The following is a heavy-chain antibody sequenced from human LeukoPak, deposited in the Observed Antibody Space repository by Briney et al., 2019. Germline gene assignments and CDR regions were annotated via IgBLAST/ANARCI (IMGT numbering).Heavy chain of an antibody. CDR3: ATTTQYYSSFRPGKEHWFDP. CDR2: VYYSGTT. CDR1: GGXISSSSYY. Sequence: SETLSLTCTVSGGXISSSSYYWARIRQPPGKGLEWIGSVYYSGTTFYDPSLKGRITISIDTSKNQFSVNLSSVTAADTAVYYCATTTQYYSSFRPGKEHWFDPWGQGTLVTVSS. V-gene: IGHV4-39*01. J-gene: IGHJ5*02. D-gene: IGHD3-10*01.